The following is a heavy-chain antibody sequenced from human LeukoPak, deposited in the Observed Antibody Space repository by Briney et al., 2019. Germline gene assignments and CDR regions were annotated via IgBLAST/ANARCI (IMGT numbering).Heavy chain of an antibody. D-gene: IGHD3-10*01. CDR3: ARHGFRAGGSWIFDY. J-gene: IGHJ4*02. Sequence: SETLSLTCTVSGGSLSSYYWSWIRQPPGRGLEWIGYTYYSGTTNYNPSLKSRVSISVDTSENQFSLRVSSVTAADTAVYYCARHGFRAGGSWIFDYWGQGVLVTVSS. V-gene: IGHV4-59*08. CDR1: GGSLSSYY. CDR2: TYYSGTT.